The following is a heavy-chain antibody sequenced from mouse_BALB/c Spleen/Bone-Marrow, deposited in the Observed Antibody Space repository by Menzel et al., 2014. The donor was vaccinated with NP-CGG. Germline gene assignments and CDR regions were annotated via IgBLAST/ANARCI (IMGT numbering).Heavy chain of an antibody. V-gene: IGHV5-4*02. CDR2: ISDGGSYT. CDR3: AREMAMDY. J-gene: IGHJ4*01. Sequence: EVKLVESGGGLVKPGGSLKLSCAASGFTFSDYYMYWVRQTPEKRLEWVATISDGGSYTYYPDSVKGRFPISRDNAKNNLYLQMSSLKSEDTAMYYCAREMAMDYWGQGTSVTVSS. CDR1: GFTFSDYY.